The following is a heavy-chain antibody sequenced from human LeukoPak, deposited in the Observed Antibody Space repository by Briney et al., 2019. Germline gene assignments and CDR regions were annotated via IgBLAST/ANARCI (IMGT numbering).Heavy chain of an antibody. CDR1: GINVSSNY. J-gene: IGHJ4*02. D-gene: IGHD6-13*01. Sequence: PGGSLRLSCAASGINVSSNYMTWIRQAPGKGLERVSLIYGGDAAYYAESVRGRFMISRDNLKNTLFLQMNSLRVEDTAVYYCVTSTGQQFIPYDYWGQGTHVTVSS. V-gene: IGHV3-66*02. CDR2: IYGGDAA. CDR3: VTSTGQQFIPYDY.